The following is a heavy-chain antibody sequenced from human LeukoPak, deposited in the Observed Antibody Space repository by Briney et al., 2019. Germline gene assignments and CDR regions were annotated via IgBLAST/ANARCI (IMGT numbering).Heavy chain of an antibody. CDR2: ISYAGNNK. CDR3: ALHGSGWYSTGRRRLDY. D-gene: IGHD6-19*01. J-gene: IGHJ4*02. CDR1: GFTFSSYA. V-gene: IGHV3-30-3*01. Sequence: GRSLRLSCAASGFTFSSYAMHGVRQAPGKGLEWVAVISYAGNNKYYADSVKGRFTISRDNSKNTLYLQMNSLRAEDTAVYYCALHGSGWYSTGRRRLDYWGQGTLVTVSS.